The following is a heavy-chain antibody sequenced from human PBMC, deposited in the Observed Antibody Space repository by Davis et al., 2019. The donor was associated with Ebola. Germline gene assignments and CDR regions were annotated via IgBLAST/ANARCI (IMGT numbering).Heavy chain of an antibody. V-gene: IGHV3-30*02. CDR3: AKDGNAYYDFWSGYYDFDY. CDR1: GFTFSSYG. CDR2: IWYDVSNK. Sequence: GGSLRLSCAASGFTFSSYGMHWVRQAPGKGLEWVAVIWYDVSNKYYADSVKGRFTISRDNSKNTLYLQMNSLRAEDTAVYYCAKDGNAYYDFWSGYYDFDYWGQGTLVTVSS. D-gene: IGHD3-3*01. J-gene: IGHJ4*02.